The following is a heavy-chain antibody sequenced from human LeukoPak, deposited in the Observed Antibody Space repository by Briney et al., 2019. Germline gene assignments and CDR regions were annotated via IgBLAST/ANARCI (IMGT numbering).Heavy chain of an antibody. D-gene: IGHD2-15*01. J-gene: IGHJ4*02. V-gene: IGHV4-39*07. CDR3: ARDIDRVFDY. Sequence: SETLSLTCTASGGSISSSSYYWGWIRQPPGKGLEWIGSIYYSGSTYYNPSLKSRVTISVDTSKNQFSLKLSSVTAADTAVYYCARDIDRVFDYWGQGTLVTASS. CDR1: GGSISSSSYY. CDR2: IYYSGST.